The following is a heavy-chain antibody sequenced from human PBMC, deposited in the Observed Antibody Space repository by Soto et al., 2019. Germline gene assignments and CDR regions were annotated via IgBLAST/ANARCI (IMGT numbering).Heavy chain of an antibody. CDR1: GFIVSDIY. D-gene: IGHD6-13*01. J-gene: IGHJ4*02. CDR3: ARDGPRIAATGTGGYYFDC. CDR2: IYSGGTT. Sequence: PGGSLRLSCAASGFIVSDIYMNWVRQAPGKGLEWVSVIYSGGTTYYAASVKGRFTISRDNSKNTLYLQMNSLRAEDTAVYYCARDGPRIAATGTGGYYFDCWGQGTLVTVSS. V-gene: IGHV3-66*01.